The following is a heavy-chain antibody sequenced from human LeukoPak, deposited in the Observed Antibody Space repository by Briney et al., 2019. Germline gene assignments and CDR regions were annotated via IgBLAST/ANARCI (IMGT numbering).Heavy chain of an antibody. CDR1: GDSVSSNSAT. CDR2: AYYRSNWDN. Sequence: SQTLSLTCAISGDSVSSNSATWNWIRQATWRGLEWLGRAYYRSNWDNDYAVSVKSRITINPDTSKNQFSLQLKSVTPEDTAVYYCARNYYGSGSYYSHFDYWGQGTLVTVSS. CDR3: ARNYYGSGSYYSHFDY. J-gene: IGHJ4*02. V-gene: IGHV6-1*01. D-gene: IGHD3-10*01.